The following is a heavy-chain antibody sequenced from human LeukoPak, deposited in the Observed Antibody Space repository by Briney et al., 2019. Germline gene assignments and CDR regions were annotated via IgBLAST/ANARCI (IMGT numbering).Heavy chain of an antibody. CDR3: ARGQKYRNGYTVTELGSGYFDY. D-gene: IGHD5-18*01. J-gene: IGHJ4*02. V-gene: IGHV4-59*01. CDR1: GGSISTYF. CDR2: IYYSGRT. Sequence: SETLSLTCTVSGGSISTYFWSWIRQPPGKGLEWIGYIYYSGRTNYNPSLKSRVTISVDTSKNQFSLTLSSVTAADTAVYYCARGQKYRNGYTVTELGSGYFDYWGQGTLVTVSS.